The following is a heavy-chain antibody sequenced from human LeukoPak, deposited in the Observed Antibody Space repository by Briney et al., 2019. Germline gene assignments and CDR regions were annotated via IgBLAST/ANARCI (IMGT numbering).Heavy chain of an antibody. CDR2: ISYDGSHT. V-gene: IGHV3-30*03. CDR3: ARDGAHTYGHRVAGYYGVDV. J-gene: IGHJ6*02. D-gene: IGHD5-18*01. CDR1: GFTFSLYG. Sequence: PPGGSLRLSCAASGFTFSLYGIHWVRQAPGKGLEWVALISYDGSHTYYSDSARGRFTISRDNSKRTLNLQMNSLSPEDTAVYYCARDGAHTYGHRVAGYYGVDVWGQGTTVTVSS.